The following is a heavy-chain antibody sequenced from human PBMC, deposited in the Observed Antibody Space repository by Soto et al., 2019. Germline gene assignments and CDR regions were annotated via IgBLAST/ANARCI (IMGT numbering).Heavy chain of an antibody. D-gene: IGHD3-10*01. J-gene: IGHJ4*02. CDR3: ARGPDPRGHY. CDR2: INHSGST. V-gene: IGHV4-34*01. CDR1: GGSFSDYY. Sequence: SETLSLTCAVYGGSFSDYYLSWIRQPPEKGLEWIGEINHSGSTNYNPSLKSRVTMSVDTSKSQFSLKLSPVTAADTAVYYCARGPDPRGHYWGQGTPVTVSS.